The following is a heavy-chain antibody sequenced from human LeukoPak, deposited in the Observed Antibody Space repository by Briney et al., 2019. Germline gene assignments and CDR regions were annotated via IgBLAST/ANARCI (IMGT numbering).Heavy chain of an antibody. CDR2: ISYDGSNK. D-gene: IGHD6-6*01. CDR1: GFTFSSYG. Sequence: GRSLRLSRAASGFTFSSYGMHWVRQAPGKGLEWVALISYDGSNKYYADSVKGRFTISRDNSKNTLYLQMNSLRAEDTAVYYCVSHRVHGFDYWGRGTLVTVSS. J-gene: IGHJ4*02. V-gene: IGHV3-30*03. CDR3: VSHRVHGFDY.